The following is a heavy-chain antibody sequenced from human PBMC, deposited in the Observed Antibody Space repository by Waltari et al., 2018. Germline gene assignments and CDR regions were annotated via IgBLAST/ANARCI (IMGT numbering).Heavy chain of an antibody. V-gene: IGHV1-8*03. D-gene: IGHD3-16*02. Sequence: QVQLVQSGAEVKKPGASVKVSCTASGYTFTSYDSNWVRQATGHGLEWMGWMNPNSGNTGYAQKFQGRVTITRNTSISTAYMELSSLRSEDTAVYYCARGHGTRYTLSHDGMDVWGQGTTVTVSS. J-gene: IGHJ6*02. CDR1: GYTFTSYD. CDR3: ARGHGTRYTLSHDGMDV. CDR2: MNPNSGNT.